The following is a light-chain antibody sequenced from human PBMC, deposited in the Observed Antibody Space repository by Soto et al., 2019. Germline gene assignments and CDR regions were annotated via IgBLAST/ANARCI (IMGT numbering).Light chain of an antibody. Sequence: QSALTQPPSASGSPGQSVTISCTGTSSDVGDYNYVSWYQHHPGKAPKLMIYEVSKRPSGVPDRFFGSKSGNTASLTVSGFQADDEADYYCSSYAGSNNFEVFGGGTKLTVL. CDR1: SSDVGDYNY. CDR3: SSYAGSNNFEV. V-gene: IGLV2-8*01. CDR2: EVS. J-gene: IGLJ2*01.